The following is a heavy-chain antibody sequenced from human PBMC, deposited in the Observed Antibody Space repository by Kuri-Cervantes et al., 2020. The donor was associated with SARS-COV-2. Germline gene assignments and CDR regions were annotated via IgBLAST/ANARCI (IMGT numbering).Heavy chain of an antibody. CDR3: ARDKDGYSNYGDYGMDV. CDR1: GFNFRRTD. Sequence: GGSLRHFCTASGFNFRRTDMHWVRQAPGKGLEWVAVISHDGKNKKCIASGKGRFTISRDNAKNSLYLQMNSLRAEDTAVYYCARDKDGYSNYGDYGMDVWGQGTMVTVSS. J-gene: IGHJ6*02. V-gene: IGHV3-30*03. D-gene: IGHD4-11*01. CDR2: ISHDGKNK.